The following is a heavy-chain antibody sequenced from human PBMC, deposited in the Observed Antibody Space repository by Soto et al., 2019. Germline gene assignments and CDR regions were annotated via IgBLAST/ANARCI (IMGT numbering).Heavy chain of an antibody. Sequence: GWSLRLSSAASGYTFRSYSMDWVRQAPRKGLEWVSSISSSSSYIYYADSVKGRFTISRDNAKNSLYLQMNSLRAEDTAVYYCARGPLTYYDFWSGPRFDPWGQGTLVTVSS. J-gene: IGHJ5*02. V-gene: IGHV3-21*01. CDR1: GYTFRSYS. CDR3: ARGPLTYYDFWSGPRFDP. CDR2: ISSSSSYI. D-gene: IGHD3-3*01.